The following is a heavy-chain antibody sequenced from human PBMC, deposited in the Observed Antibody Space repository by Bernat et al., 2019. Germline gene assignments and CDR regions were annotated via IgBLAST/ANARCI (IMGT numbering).Heavy chain of an antibody. J-gene: IGHJ4*02. D-gene: IGHD2-15*01. CDR2: ISSSSSTI. CDR1: GFTFSSYS. CDR3: ARELGGGSPTIDY. Sequence: EVQLVESGGGLVQPGGSLRLSCAASGFTFSSYSMNWVRQAPGKGLEWVSYISSSSSTIYYADSVKGRFTISRDNAKNSLYLQMNSLRAEDTAVYYCARELGGGSPTIDYWGQGTLVTVSS. V-gene: IGHV3-48*01.